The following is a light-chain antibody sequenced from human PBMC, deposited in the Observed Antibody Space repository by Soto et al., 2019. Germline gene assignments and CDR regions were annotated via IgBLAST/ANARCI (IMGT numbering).Light chain of an antibody. Sequence: IRLTQSPSSLSASVGDRVTITCRASQGISSYLAWYQHKPGKAPKLLIYAASTLQTGVPSRFSGSGSGTDFTLTISILQPEDFATYYCQQLNSYPLSFGQGTKLEIK. CDR2: AAS. CDR1: QGISSY. CDR3: QQLNSYPLS. V-gene: IGKV1-9*01. J-gene: IGKJ2*01.